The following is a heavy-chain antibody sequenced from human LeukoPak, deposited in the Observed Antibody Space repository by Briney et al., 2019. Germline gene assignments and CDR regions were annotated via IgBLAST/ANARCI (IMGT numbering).Heavy chain of an antibody. Sequence: PGGSLRLSCAASGFTFSSYAMHWVRQAPGKGLEYVSAISSNGGSTYYANSVKGRFTISRDNPKNTLYLQMGSLRAEDMAVYYCARSIAVAGRIQLFDYWGQGTLVTVSS. CDR2: ISSNGGST. CDR1: GFTFSSYA. D-gene: IGHD6-19*01. V-gene: IGHV3-64*01. CDR3: ARSIAVAGRIQLFDY. J-gene: IGHJ4*02.